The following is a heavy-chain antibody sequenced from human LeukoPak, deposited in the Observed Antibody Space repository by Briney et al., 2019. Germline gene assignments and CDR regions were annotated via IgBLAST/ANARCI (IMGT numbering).Heavy chain of an antibody. CDR2: ISWNSGSI. CDR3: ARQGQYSSLGPVIDT. CDR1: GFTSDDYA. V-gene: IGHV3-9*02. Sequence: GGSLRLSCAASGFTSDDYAMHWVRQAPGKGLEWVSGISWNSGSIGYADSVKGRFTISRDNAKNSLYLQMNSLRAEDTAVYYCARQGQYSSLGPVIDTWGQGTLVTVSS. J-gene: IGHJ5*02. D-gene: IGHD6-6*01.